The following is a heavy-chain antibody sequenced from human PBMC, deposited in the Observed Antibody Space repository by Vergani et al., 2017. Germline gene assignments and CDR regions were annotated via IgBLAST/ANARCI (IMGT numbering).Heavy chain of an antibody. J-gene: IGHJ6*03. CDR3: AXSYYDFWSGPPSGYYMDV. V-gene: IGHV3-30*04. CDR1: GFTFSSYA. CDR2: ISYDGSNK. D-gene: IGHD3-3*01. Sequence: VQLVESGGGVVQPGRSLRLSCAASGFTFSSYAMHWVRQAPGKGLEWVAVISYDGSNKYYADSVKGRFTISRDNSKNTLYLQMNSLRAEDTAVYYCAXSYYDFWSGPPSGYYMDVWGKGTTVTVSS.